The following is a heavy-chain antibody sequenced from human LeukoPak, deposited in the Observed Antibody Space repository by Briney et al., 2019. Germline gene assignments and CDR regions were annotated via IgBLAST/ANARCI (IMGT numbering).Heavy chain of an antibody. CDR1: GYTFTSYY. CDR2: INPSGGST. CDR3: ARDRGTMTTVTTGDFDY. Sequence: ASVNVSCKASGYTFTSYYMHWVRQAPGQGLEWMGIINPSGGSTSYAQKFQGRVTMTRDTSTSTVYMELSSLRSEDTAVYYCARDRGTMTTVTTGDFDYWGQGTLVTVSS. J-gene: IGHJ4*02. V-gene: IGHV1-46*01. D-gene: IGHD4-17*01.